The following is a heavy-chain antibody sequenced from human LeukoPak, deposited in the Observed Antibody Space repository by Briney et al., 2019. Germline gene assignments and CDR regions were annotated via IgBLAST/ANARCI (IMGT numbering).Heavy chain of an antibody. J-gene: IGHJ6*02. V-gene: IGHV1-18*01. Sequence: GASVKVSCKASGYTFTSYGISWVRQAPGQGLEWMGWISAYNGNTNYAQKLQGRVTMTTDTSTSTAYMELRSLRSDDTAVYYCARDLFRSGYDCNAKAIHYYYGMDVWGQGTTVTVSS. CDR1: GYTFTSYG. CDR2: ISAYNGNT. D-gene: IGHD5-12*01. CDR3: ARDLFRSGYDCNAKAIHYYYGMDV.